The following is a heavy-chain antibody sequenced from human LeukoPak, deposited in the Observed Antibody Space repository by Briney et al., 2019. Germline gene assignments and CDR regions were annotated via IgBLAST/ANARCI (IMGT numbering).Heavy chain of an antibody. Sequence: PGGSLRLSCAASGFTFSSYEMNWVRQAPGKGLEWVSYISSSGSTIYYADSVKGRFTISRDNAKHSLYLQMNSLRAEDTAVYYCARDRDYYGSGSYYNRYFNFWDRGTRVIVSA. J-gene: IGHJ4*02. V-gene: IGHV3-48*03. CDR2: ISSSGSTI. CDR1: GFTFSSYE. D-gene: IGHD3-10*01. CDR3: ARDRDYYGSGSYYNRYFNF.